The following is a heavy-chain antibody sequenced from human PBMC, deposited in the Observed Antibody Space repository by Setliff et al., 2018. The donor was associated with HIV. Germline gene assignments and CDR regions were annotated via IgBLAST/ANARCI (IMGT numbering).Heavy chain of an antibody. CDR2: IFTGGDT. CDR3: ATSTICDGCDYYYMDV. D-gene: IGHD6-13*01. CDR1: GVSISGYY. J-gene: IGHJ6*03. V-gene: IGHV4-4*07. Sequence: SETLSLTCAVSGVSISGYYWTWIRQPAGKGLEWIGRIFTGGDTNYNPSLKSRVTMSVDTSNNEFPLKLTSVTAADTAVYYCATSTICDGCDYYYMDVWGKGTTVTVSS.